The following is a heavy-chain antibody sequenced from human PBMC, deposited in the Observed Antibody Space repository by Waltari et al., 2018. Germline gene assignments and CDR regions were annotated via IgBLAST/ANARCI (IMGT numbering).Heavy chain of an antibody. V-gene: IGHV3-7*04. CDR2: IKQDGTEK. CDR1: GFTFRTSS. J-gene: IGHJ4*02. CDR3: ARDEMHRTTWYHF. Sequence: EVQLVESGGGLVQPGGSLRLSCAVHGFTFRTSSMPWVPRAPGKGLEGVANIKQDGTEKCYVDSVKGRFSISRDNGKNLLYLHMNSLRADDTAVYYCARDEMHRTTWYHFWGQGTQVTVSS. D-gene: IGHD6-13*01.